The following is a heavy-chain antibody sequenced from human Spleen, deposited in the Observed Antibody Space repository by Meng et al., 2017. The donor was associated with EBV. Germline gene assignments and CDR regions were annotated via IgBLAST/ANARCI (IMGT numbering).Heavy chain of an antibody. Sequence: RQGGAVLFKPSETLSPICVVYGGCFIGYFGSWIRQSPGKGLEWIGEINYSGTTKYNPSLKSRVTMSVDTSKNQISLKVRSVTAADTAVYYCAGGDDDSGGYYYLWGQGALVTVSS. D-gene: IGHD3-22*01. CDR2: INYSGTT. CDR1: GGCFIGYF. CDR3: AGGDDDSGGYYYL. J-gene: IGHJ4*02. V-gene: IGHV4-34*01.